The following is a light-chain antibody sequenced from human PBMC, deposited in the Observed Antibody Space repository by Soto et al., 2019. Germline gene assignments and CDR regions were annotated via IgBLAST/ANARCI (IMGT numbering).Light chain of an antibody. CDR1: QGVTTN. CDR2: GAS. CDR3: QQYGSSSSIT. Sequence: EIAMTQSPATLSVSPGERATLSCRAGQGVTTNFAWYQQKSGQSPRLLIYGASSRATGIPDRFSGSGSGTDFTLTISRLEPEDFAVYYCQQYGSSSSITFGQGTRLEIK. J-gene: IGKJ5*01. V-gene: IGKV3-20*01.